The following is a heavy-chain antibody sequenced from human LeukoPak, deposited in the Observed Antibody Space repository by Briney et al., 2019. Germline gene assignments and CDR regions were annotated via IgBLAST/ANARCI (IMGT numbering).Heavy chain of an antibody. CDR3: ARDRDNSPFDL. V-gene: IGHV4-4*07. D-gene: IGHD5-24*01. Sequence: SETLSLTCSVSGGSISNYYWNWIRQPAGKGLEWVGRIYVSGSTNLNPSLKSRVTVSVDTSKNQFSLELSSVTAADTAVYYCARDRDNSPFDLWGQGTLVIVSS. CDR2: IYVSGST. CDR1: GGSISNYY. J-gene: IGHJ4*02.